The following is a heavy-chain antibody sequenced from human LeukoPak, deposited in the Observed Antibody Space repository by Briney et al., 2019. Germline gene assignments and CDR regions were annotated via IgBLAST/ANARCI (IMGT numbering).Heavy chain of an antibody. J-gene: IGHJ4*02. CDR3: ARGGSYPDY. D-gene: IGHD1-26*01. CDR2: ISSSGRTI. V-gene: IGHV3-48*03. Sequence: GGSLRLSCAASGFTFSSYEMNWVRQAPGKGREWVSYISSSGRTIYYADSVKGRFTIYRDNAKNSLYLQMNSLRAEDTAVYYCARGGSYPDYWGEGTLVTVSS. CDR1: GFTFSSYE.